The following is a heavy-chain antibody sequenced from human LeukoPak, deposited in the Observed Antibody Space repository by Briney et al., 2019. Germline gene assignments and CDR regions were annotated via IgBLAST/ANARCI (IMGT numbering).Heavy chain of an antibody. Sequence: PGGSLRLSCAASGLTFSSYSMNWVRQAPGKGLEWVAYISSFSGTIYYADSVKGRFTISRDNAKNSLYLQMNSLRDEDTAVYYCAREMEVVAATDYWGQGTLVTVSS. J-gene: IGHJ4*02. V-gene: IGHV3-48*02. CDR2: ISSFSGTI. CDR1: GLTFSSYS. CDR3: AREMEVVAATDY. D-gene: IGHD2-15*01.